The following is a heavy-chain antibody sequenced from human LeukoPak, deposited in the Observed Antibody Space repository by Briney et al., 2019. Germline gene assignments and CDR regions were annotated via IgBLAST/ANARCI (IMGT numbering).Heavy chain of an antibody. CDR3: ARRDYKYSSLDY. CDR2: IYYSGST. CDR1: GGSISSYY. J-gene: IGHJ4*02. D-gene: IGHD4/OR15-4a*01. V-gene: IGHV4-59*08. Sequence: PSETLSLTCTVSGGSISSYYWSWIRQPPGKGLEWIGHIYYSGSTIYNPSLKSRVTMSLDTSKNQFSLKLTSVTAADTAVYYCARRDYKYSSLDYWGQGTLVTVSS.